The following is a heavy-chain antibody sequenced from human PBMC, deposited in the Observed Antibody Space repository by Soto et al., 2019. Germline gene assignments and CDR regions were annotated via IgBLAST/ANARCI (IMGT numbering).Heavy chain of an antibody. CDR3: ARHSGFGVVIKWFDP. CDR2: TYYGGST. V-gene: IGHV4-39*01. CDR1: GGSISSSSYY. Sequence: SETLSLTCTVSGGSISSSSYYWGWIRQPPGKGLEWIGSTYYGGSTYYNPSLKSRVTISVDTSKNQFSLKLSSVTAADTAVYYCARHSGFGVVIKWFDPWGQGTLVTVSS. J-gene: IGHJ5*02. D-gene: IGHD3-3*01.